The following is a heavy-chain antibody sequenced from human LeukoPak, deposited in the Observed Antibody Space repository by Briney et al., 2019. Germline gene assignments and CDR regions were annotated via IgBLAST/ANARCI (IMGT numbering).Heavy chain of an antibody. D-gene: IGHD5-18*01. J-gene: IGHJ4*02. V-gene: IGHV1-8*01. CDR3: ARVGLVDTGGGSDY. CDR1: GYTFTSYD. CDR2: MNPNSGNT. Sequence: ASVKVSCKASGYTFTSYDINWVRQATGQRLEWMGWMNPNSGNTGYAQKFQGRVTMTRNTSISTAYMELSSLRSEDTAVYYCARVGLVDTGGGSDYWGQGTLVTVSS.